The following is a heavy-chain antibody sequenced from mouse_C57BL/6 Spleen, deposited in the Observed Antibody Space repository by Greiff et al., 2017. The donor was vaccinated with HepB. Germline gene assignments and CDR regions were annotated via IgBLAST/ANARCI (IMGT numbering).Heavy chain of an antibody. J-gene: IGHJ4*01. V-gene: IGHV1-55*01. CDR2: IYPGSGST. CDR1: GYTFTSYW. CDR3: ARKGVYYDYDDYYAMDY. D-gene: IGHD2-4*01. Sequence: QVHVKQSGAELVKPGASVKMSCKASGYTFTSYWITWVKQRPGQGLEWIGDIYPGSGSTNYNEKFKSKATLTVDTSSSTAYMQLSSLTSEDSAVYYCARKGVYYDYDDYYAMDYWGQGTSVTVSS.